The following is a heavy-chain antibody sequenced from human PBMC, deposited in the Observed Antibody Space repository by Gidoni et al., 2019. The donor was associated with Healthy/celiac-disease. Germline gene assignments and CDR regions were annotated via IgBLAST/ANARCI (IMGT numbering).Heavy chain of an antibody. CDR3: AREGPREWELLKYYYYYGMDV. CDR2: IIPIFGTA. V-gene: IGHV1-69*01. Sequence: QVQLVQSGAEVKKPGSSVKVSCKASGGTFSSYAISWVRQAPGQGLEWMGGIIPIFGTANYAQKFQGRVTITADESTSTAYMELSSLRSEDTAVYYCAREGPREWELLKYYYYYGMDVWGQGTTVTVSS. D-gene: IGHD1-26*01. CDR1: GGTFSSYA. J-gene: IGHJ6*02.